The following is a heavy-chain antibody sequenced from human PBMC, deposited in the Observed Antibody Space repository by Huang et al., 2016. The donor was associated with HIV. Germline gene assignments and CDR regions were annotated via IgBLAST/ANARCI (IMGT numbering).Heavy chain of an antibody. CDR3: ARDDSSGYYLALGD. D-gene: IGHD3-22*01. Sequence: QVQLQESGPGLVKPSQTLSLTCTVSGGSISSGGYYWSWIRQPPGKGLEWIGYIYDSGSTYSNPSLNSRVTISRDTSKNQFSLKLSSVTDADTAVYYCARDDSSGYYLALGDWGQGTLVTVSS. CDR1: GGSISSGGYY. V-gene: IGHV4-30-4*08. J-gene: IGHJ4*02. CDR2: IYDSGST.